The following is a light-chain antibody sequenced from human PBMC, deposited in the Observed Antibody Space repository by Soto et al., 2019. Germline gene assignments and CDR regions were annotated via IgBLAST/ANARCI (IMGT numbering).Light chain of an antibody. J-gene: IGLJ2*01. CDR3: GAYAGNYPLR. CDR2: DVT. CDR1: SRDGGIYNY. V-gene: IGLV2-11*01. Sequence: QSALTQPRSVSGSPGQSVTVSCTGTSRDGGIYNYVSWYQQRPGTAPKVMIYDVTKRPSGVPDRFSGSKSANTASLTIYGLQADDESDYYCGAYAGNYPLRLGGGGKVTGL.